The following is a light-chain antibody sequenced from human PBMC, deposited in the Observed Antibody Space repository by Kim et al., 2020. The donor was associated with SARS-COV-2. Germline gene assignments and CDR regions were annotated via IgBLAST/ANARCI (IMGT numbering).Light chain of an antibody. CDR3: QQYDTLPYT. CDR2: DTS. Sequence: FASVGDRITITWQAGQGRSEHLNWYQQKPGKAPNLQIYDTSNLETGVPSRFSGSGSGTDFTLTITSLQPEDIATYYCQQYDTLPYTFGQGTKLEI. CDR1: QGRSEH. J-gene: IGKJ2*01. V-gene: IGKV1-33*01.